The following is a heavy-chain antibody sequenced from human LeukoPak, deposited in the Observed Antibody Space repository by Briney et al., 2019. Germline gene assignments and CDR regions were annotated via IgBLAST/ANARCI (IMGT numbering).Heavy chain of an antibody. J-gene: IGHJ2*01. CDR2: IYYSGST. D-gene: IGHD3/OR15-3a*01. CDR1: GDSFSSGGYF. Sequence: PSETLSLTCTVSGDSFSSGGYFWSWIRQHPGKGLEWIGYIYYSGSTYYNPSLQSRVTMSVDTSKNQFSLKLSSVTAADTAVYYCARDTRTGSSWYFDLRGRGTLVTVSS. CDR3: ARDTRTGSSWYFDL. V-gene: IGHV4-31*03.